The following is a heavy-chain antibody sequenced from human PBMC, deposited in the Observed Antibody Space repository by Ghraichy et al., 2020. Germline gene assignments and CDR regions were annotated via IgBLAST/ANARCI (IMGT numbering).Heavy chain of an antibody. V-gene: IGHV2-5*02. CDR2: IYWDDDK. Sequence: SGPTLVKPTQTLALTCTFSGFSLSTSGVGVGWIRQPPGKALEWLAVIYWDDDKRYSPSLKSRVTISKDTSRNQVVLIMTNMDPADTATYFCAHRQRDSGSGWNEGTFDYWGQGTLDTVSS. CDR1: GFSLSTSGVG. CDR3: AHRQRDSGSGWNEGTFDY. J-gene: IGHJ4*02. D-gene: IGHD6-19*01.